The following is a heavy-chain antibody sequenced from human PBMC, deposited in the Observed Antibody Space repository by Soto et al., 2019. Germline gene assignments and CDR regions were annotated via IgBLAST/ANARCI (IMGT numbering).Heavy chain of an antibody. J-gene: IGHJ5*02. Sequence: SETLSLTCTVSGGSISSYYWSWIRQPPGKGLEWIGYIYYSGSTNYNPSLKSRVTMSVDTSKNQFSLKLSSVTAADTAVYYCARETSTYYDILTGYYRGDWFDPWGQGTLVTVSS. D-gene: IGHD3-9*01. CDR3: ARETSTYYDILTGYYRGDWFDP. V-gene: IGHV4-59*01. CDR2: IYYSGST. CDR1: GGSISSYY.